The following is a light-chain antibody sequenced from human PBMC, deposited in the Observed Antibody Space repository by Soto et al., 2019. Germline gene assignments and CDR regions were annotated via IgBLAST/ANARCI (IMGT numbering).Light chain of an antibody. CDR1: QSVRRS. V-gene: IGKV3-11*01. Sequence: EIVLTQSPATLSFSPGERATLSCRASQSVRRSLAWYQQHPGQAPRLLIYDASNRATGIPARFSGSGSGTDFTLTISSLEAKDFAVYYCQQRSNWPGTFGQGTKVDVK. J-gene: IGKJ1*01. CDR3: QQRSNWPGT. CDR2: DAS.